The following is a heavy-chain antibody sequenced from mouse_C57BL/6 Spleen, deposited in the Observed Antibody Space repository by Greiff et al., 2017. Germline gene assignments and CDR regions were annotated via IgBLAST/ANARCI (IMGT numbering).Heavy chain of an antibody. D-gene: IGHD1-1*01. CDR3: ARRVTTVVATYYYAMDY. CDR2: ISSGSSTI. J-gene: IGHJ4*01. V-gene: IGHV5-17*01. Sequence: EVQGVESGGGLVKPGGSLKLSCAASGFTFSDYGMHWVRQAPEKGLEWVAYISSGSSTIYYADTVKGRFTISRDNAKNTLFLQMTSLRSEDTAMYYCARRVTTVVATYYYAMDYWGQGTSVTVSS. CDR1: GFTFSDYG.